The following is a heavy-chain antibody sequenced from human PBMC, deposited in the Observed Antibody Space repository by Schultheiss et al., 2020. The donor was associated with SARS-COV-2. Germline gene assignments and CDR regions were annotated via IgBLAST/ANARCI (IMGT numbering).Heavy chain of an antibody. Sequence: GESLKISCAASGFTFSSYGMHWVRQAPGKGLEWVAIISYEGSEKYYVDSVKGRFTISKDNSRNTLYLQMNSLRAEDTAVYYCARESKAAGGYYYYGMDVWGQGTTVTVSS. CDR3: ARESKAAGGYYYYGMDV. J-gene: IGHJ6*02. V-gene: IGHV3-30*03. CDR2: ISYEGSEK. CDR1: GFTFSSYG. D-gene: IGHD1-26*01.